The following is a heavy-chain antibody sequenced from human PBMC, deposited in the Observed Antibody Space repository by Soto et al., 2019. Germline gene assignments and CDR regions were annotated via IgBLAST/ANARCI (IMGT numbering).Heavy chain of an antibody. D-gene: IGHD3-22*01. CDR1: GFTFSTYA. J-gene: IGHJ3*02. V-gene: IGHV3-23*01. CDR3: ARDSSGYLPI. Sequence: EVQLLESGGGLVQPGGSLRLSCAASGFTFSTYAMNWVRQAPGKGLEWVSAISGGGGSTYYADSVKGRVTISRDNSKNTLYLQMNSLRAEDTAVYYCARDSSGYLPIWGQGTMVTVSS. CDR2: ISGGGGST.